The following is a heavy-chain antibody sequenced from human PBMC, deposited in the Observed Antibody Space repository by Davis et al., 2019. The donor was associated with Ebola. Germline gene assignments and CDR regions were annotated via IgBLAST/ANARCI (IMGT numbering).Heavy chain of an antibody. CDR3: ARGSRESHGDYYYGMDV. V-gene: IGHV1-46*01. CDR1: GYTFTSYY. D-gene: IGHD3-10*01. J-gene: IGHJ6*02. CDR2: INPSGGST. Sequence: ASVKVSCKASGYTFTSYYMHWVRQAPGQGLEWMGIINPSGGSTSYAQKFQGRVTMTRDTSTSTVYMELRSLRSEDTAVYYCARGSRESHGDYYYGMDVWGQGTTVTVS.